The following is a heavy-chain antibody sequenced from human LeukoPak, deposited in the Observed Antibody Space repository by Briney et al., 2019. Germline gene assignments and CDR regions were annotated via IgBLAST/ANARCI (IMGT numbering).Heavy chain of an antibody. J-gene: IGHJ4*02. CDR3: ARQWIQLWLVDY. CDR2: IYYSGST. CDR1: GGSISSSSYY. V-gene: IGHV4-39*01. D-gene: IGHD5-18*01. Sequence: SETLSLTCTVPGGSISSSSYYWGLIHQPPGKGLEWIGSIYYSGSTYYNPSLKSRVTISVDTSKNQFSLKLSSVTAADTAVYYCARQWIQLWLVDYWGQGTLVTVSS.